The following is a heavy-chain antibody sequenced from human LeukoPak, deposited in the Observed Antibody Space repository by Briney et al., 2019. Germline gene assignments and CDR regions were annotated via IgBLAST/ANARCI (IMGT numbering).Heavy chain of an antibody. V-gene: IGHV4-34*01. CDR2: INHSGST. Sequence: SETLSLTCAVYGGSFSGYYWSWIRQPPGKGLEWIGEINHSGSTNYNPSLKSRVTISVDRSKNQFSLKLSSVTAADTAVYYCARGRTAGSFDYWGQGTLVTVSS. CDR1: GGSFSGYY. CDR3: ARGRTAGSFDY. D-gene: IGHD2-15*01. J-gene: IGHJ4*02.